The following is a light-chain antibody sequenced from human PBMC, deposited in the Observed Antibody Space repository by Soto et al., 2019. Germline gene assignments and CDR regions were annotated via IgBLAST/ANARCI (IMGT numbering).Light chain of an antibody. J-gene: IGLJ2*01. CDR1: SSNIGSNY. CDR2: RNN. V-gene: IGLV1-47*01. CDR3: AAWDDSLSGYVV. Sequence: QSVLTQPPSASGTPGQRVTISCSGSSSNIGSNYVYWYQQLPGTAPKLLIYRNNQRPSGVPDRFSGSKSGTSASLAISGLRSEDDADYYCAAWDDSLSGYVVFGGGTQLTVL.